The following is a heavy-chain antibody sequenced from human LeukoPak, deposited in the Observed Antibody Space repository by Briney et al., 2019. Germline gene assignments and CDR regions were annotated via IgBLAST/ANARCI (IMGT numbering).Heavy chain of an antibody. D-gene: IGHD1-26*01. CDR3: AREASGSSDAFDI. Sequence: GASVKVSCKASGYTFTGYYMHWVRQAPGQGLEWMGWINPNSGGTNYAQKFQGWVTMTRDTSISTAYMELRSLRSDDTAVYYCAREASGSSDAFDIWGQGTMVTVSS. CDR2: INPNSGGT. CDR1: GYTFTGYY. V-gene: IGHV1-2*04. J-gene: IGHJ3*02.